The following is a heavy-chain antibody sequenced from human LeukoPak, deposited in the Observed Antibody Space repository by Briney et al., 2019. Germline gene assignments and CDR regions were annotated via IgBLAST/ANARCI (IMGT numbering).Heavy chain of an antibody. CDR2: MNPNSGNT. D-gene: IGHD3-22*01. Sequence: ASVKVSCKASGYTFTSYDINWVRQATGQGLEWMGWMNPNSGNTGYAQKFQERVTITRDMSTSTAYMELSSLRSEDTAVCYCAAAISSYDSSGRIWGQGTMVTVSS. CDR1: GYTFTSYD. V-gene: IGHV1-8*01. J-gene: IGHJ3*02. CDR3: AAAISSYDSSGRI.